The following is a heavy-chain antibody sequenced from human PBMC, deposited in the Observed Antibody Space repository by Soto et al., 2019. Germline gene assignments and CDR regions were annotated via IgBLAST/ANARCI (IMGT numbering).Heavy chain of an antibody. D-gene: IGHD5-12*01. CDR3: ARDHHRYSGYDYVDY. J-gene: IGHJ4*02. CDR1: GFTLSSYN. Sequence: PGGSLRLSCATSGFTLSSYNMSWIRQAPGKGLEWVSYISSSSSYTNYADSVKGRFTISRDNAKNSLYLQMNSLRAGDTAVYYCARDHHRYSGYDYVDYWGQGTLVTVSS. CDR2: ISSSSSYT. V-gene: IGHV3-11*05.